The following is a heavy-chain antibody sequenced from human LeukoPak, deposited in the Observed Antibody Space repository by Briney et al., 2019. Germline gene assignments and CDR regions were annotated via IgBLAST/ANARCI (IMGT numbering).Heavy chain of an antibody. Sequence: SVKVSCKASGGTFSSYAISWVRQAPGQGLEWMGRIIPILGIANYAQKFQGRVTITADKSTSTAYMELSSLRSEDTAVYYCARTTTYYYDSSGNYAAFDIWGQGTMVTVSS. J-gene: IGHJ3*02. V-gene: IGHV1-69*04. CDR1: GGTFSSYA. CDR2: IIPILGIA. CDR3: ARTTTYYYDSSGNYAAFDI. D-gene: IGHD3-22*01.